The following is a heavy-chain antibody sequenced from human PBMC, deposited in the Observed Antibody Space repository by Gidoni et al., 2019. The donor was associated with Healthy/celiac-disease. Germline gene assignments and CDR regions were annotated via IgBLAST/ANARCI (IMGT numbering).Heavy chain of an antibody. Sequence: QVQLVESGGGVVQPGRSLRLSCAASGFTFSSYGMHWVRQAPGKGLEWVAVIWYDGSNKYYADSVKGRFTISRDNSKNTLYLQMNSLRAEDTAVYYCARDSSPIVVVPAADFDYWGQGTLVTVSS. V-gene: IGHV3-33*01. J-gene: IGHJ4*02. CDR2: IWYDGSNK. CDR3: ARDSSPIVVVPAADFDY. D-gene: IGHD2-2*01. CDR1: GFTFSSYG.